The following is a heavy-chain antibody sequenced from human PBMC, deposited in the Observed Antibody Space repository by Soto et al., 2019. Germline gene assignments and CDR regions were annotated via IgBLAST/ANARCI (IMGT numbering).Heavy chain of an antibody. V-gene: IGHV1-69*01. J-gene: IGHJ6*02. CDR3: ARRGVLGTGFGMDV. CDR1: GGTFTSYS. Sequence: QVQLVQSGAEVKKPGSAEKVSCKASGGTFTSYSINWVRQAPGQGLEWMGGIKGIIPMFRTPNYSQRFQGRVTITADESTSTAYMELSSLRSEDTAVYYCARRGVLGTGFGMDVWGQGTTVTVSS. D-gene: IGHD5-18*01. CDR2: IIPMFRTP.